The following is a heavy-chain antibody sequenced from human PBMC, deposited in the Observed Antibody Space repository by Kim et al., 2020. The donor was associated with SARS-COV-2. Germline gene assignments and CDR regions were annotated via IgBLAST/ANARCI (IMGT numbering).Heavy chain of an antibody. CDR1: GFTFSSYA. J-gene: IGHJ4*02. Sequence: GGSLRLSCSASGFTFSSYAMHWVRQAPGKGLEYVSAISSNGGSTYYADSVKGRFTISRDNSKNTLYLQMSSLRAEDTAVYYCVKDFFHSSGWRLGNYWGQGTLVTVSS. CDR2: ISSNGGST. CDR3: VKDFFHSSGWRLGNY. V-gene: IGHV3-64D*09. D-gene: IGHD6-19*01.